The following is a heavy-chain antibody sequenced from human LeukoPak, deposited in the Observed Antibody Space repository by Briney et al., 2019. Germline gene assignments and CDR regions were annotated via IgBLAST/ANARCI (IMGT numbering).Heavy chain of an antibody. J-gene: IGHJ6*03. CDR1: GGSISSYY. V-gene: IGHV4-59*01. Sequence: PSETLSLTCTVSGGSISSYYWSWIRQPPEKGLEWIGYIYYSGSTNYNPSLKSRVTISVDTSKNQFSLKLSSVTAADTAVYYCAREDYSNSEGRNYYYYYYMDVWGKGTTVTVSS. CDR2: IYYSGST. CDR3: AREDYSNSEGRNYYYYYYMDV. D-gene: IGHD4-11*01.